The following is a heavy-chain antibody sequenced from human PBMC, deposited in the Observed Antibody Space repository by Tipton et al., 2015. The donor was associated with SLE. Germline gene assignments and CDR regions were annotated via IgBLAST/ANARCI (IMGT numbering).Heavy chain of an antibody. CDR2: IYYSGST. V-gene: IGHV4-61*01. CDR1: GGSISSSSYY. J-gene: IGHJ3*02. CDR3: AREVDAFDI. Sequence: LRLSCTVSGGSISSSSYYWSWIRQPPGKGLEWIGYIYYSGSTNYNPSLKSRVSISVDTSKNQFSLKLSSVTAADTAVYYCAREVDAFDIWGQGTMVTVSS.